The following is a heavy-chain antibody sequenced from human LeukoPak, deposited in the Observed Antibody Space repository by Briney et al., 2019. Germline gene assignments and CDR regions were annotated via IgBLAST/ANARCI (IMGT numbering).Heavy chain of an antibody. CDR1: GGSFSGYY. V-gene: IGHV4-59*01. Sequence: SETLSLTCAVYGGSFSGYYWSWIRQPPGKGLEWVGYIYYSGSTNYNPSLKSRVTISVDTSKNQFSLKLSSVTAADTAVYYCARDLSYYDILTGYYSPNWFDPWGQGTLVTVSS. CDR2: IYYSGST. CDR3: ARDLSYYDILTGYYSPNWFDP. J-gene: IGHJ5*02. D-gene: IGHD3-9*01.